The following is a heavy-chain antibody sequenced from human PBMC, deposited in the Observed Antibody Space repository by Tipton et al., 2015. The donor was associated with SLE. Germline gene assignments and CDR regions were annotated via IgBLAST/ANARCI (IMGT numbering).Heavy chain of an antibody. CDR1: GYTFTGYY. V-gene: IGHV1-2*02. D-gene: IGHD3-22*01. CDR2: INPNSGGT. CDR3: ARVVSGGQAPAGGYYYRWFDP. J-gene: IGHJ5*02. Sequence: QLVQSGAEVKKPGASVKVSCKASGYTFTGYYMHWVRQAPGQGLEWMGWINPNSGGTNYAQKFQGRVTMTRDTSISTAYMELSRLRSDDTAVYYCARVVSGGQAPAGGYYYRWFDPWGQGTLVTVSS.